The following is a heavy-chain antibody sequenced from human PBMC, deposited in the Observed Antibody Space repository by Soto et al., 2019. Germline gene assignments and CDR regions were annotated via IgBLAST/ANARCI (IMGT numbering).Heavy chain of an antibody. Sequence: SETLSLTCTVSGGSISSYYWSWIRQPPGKGLEWIGYIYYSGSTNYNPSLKSRVTISVDRSKNQFSLKLSSVTAADTAVYYCARGICSGGSCYHFDYWGQGTLVTVSS. V-gene: IGHV4-59*12. D-gene: IGHD2-15*01. J-gene: IGHJ4*02. CDR3: ARGICSGGSCYHFDY. CDR2: IYYSGST. CDR1: GGSISSYY.